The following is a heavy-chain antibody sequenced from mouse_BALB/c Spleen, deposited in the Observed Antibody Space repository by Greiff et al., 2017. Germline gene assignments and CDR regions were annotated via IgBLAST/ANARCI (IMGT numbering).Heavy chain of an antibody. CDR3: ASYYYGSSYWYFDV. Sequence: VQLVESGAELVRPGTSVKVSCKASGYAFTNYLIEWVKQRPGQGLEWIGVINPGSGGTNYNEKFKGKATLTADKSSSTAYMQLSSLTSDDSAVYFCASYYYGSSYWYFDVWGAGTTVTVSA. D-gene: IGHD1-1*01. CDR2: INPGSGGT. CDR1: GYAFTNYL. V-gene: IGHV1-54*03. J-gene: IGHJ1*01.